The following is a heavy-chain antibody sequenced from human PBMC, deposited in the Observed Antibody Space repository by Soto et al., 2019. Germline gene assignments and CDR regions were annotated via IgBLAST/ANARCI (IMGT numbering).Heavy chain of an antibody. CDR2: IRYHGREE. CDR1: GYSFNIYG. D-gene: IGHD2-8*01. V-gene: IGHV3-33*01. CDR3: VRWFGSAVYASHFDY. Sequence: QVQLVESGGGVVQPGTSLRLSCAASGYSFNIYGMHWVRQAPGKGLEYVAGIRYHGREEFYGDSVRGRFTISRDNYRNMMSLQINSLRVEDTAVYYCVRWFGSAVYASHFDYWGQGIPVTVSS. J-gene: IGHJ4*02.